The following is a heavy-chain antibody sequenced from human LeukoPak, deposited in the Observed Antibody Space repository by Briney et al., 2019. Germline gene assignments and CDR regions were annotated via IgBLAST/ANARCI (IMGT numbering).Heavy chain of an antibody. D-gene: IGHD3-22*01. CDR2: ISYDGSNK. V-gene: IGHV3-30*18. CDR3: AKVPYYDSSGHLGGYYYYGMDV. Sequence: GGFLRLSCAASGFTFSSYGMHWVRQAPGKGLEWVAVISYDGSNKYYADSVKGRFTISRDNSKNTLYLQMNSLRAEDTAVYYCAKVPYYDSSGHLGGYYYYGMDVWGQGTTVTVSS. CDR1: GFTFSSYG. J-gene: IGHJ6*02.